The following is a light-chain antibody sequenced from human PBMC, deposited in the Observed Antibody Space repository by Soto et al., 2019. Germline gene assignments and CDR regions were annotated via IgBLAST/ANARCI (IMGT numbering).Light chain of an antibody. V-gene: IGLV1-40*01. CDR2: ANN. CDR3: QXXXRFLSVWV. Sequence: LTQPPSVSGAPGQRVTISCTGSSSNTGAGYDVHWYQQLPGTVPKLLIYANNNRPSGVPDRFSGSKSGTSASLAITGXQAXXXXXXXCQXXXRFLSVWVFGGGTKLTVL. J-gene: IGLJ3*02. CDR1: SSNTGAGYD.